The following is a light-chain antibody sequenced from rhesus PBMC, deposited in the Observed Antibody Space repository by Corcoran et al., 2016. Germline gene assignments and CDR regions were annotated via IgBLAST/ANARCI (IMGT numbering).Light chain of an antibody. Sequence: DIQMTQSPSSLFASVGDRGTITCQASQGICNNLAWYQQKPGKVPKLLIYAASTLQSGVPSRISGSGSGTDFTLTISSLQPDDFANYYCQHDYGIPDSFGQGTKVEIK. J-gene: IGKJ2*01. CDR1: QGICNN. CDR3: QHDYGIPDS. CDR2: AAS. V-gene: IGKV1S17*01.